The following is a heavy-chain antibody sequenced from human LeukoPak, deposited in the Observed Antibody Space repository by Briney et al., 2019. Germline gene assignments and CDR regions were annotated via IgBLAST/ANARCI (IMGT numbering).Heavy chain of an antibody. CDR2: IYYSGST. Sequence: SETLSLTCTVSGGSISSYYRSWIRQPPGKGLEWIGYIYYSGSTNYNPSLKSRVTISVDTSKNQFSLKLSSVTAADTAVYYCAKGSGSSPFDPWGQGTLVTVSS. CDR1: GGSISSYY. V-gene: IGHV4-59*01. D-gene: IGHD3-10*01. J-gene: IGHJ5*02. CDR3: AKGSGSSPFDP.